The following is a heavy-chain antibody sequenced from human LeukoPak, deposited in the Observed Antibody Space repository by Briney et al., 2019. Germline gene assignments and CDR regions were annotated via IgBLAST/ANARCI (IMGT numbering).Heavy chain of an antibody. Sequence: ASVKDSCKASGYTFTGYYMHWVRQAPGQGREWMGWINPNSGGTNNAQKFQGRVTMTRSKSISTAYMELSRLRSDDTAVYYCARDPIVGVTGVYFDYWGQGTLVTVSS. CDR2: INPNSGGT. J-gene: IGHJ4*02. CDR3: ARDPIVGVTGVYFDY. CDR1: GYTFTGYY. V-gene: IGHV1-2*02. D-gene: IGHD1-26*01.